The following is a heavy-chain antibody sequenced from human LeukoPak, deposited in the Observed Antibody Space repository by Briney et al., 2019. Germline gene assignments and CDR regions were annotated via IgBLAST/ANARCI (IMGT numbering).Heavy chain of an antibody. V-gene: IGHV4-4*09. CDR3: ARRYNYGYYFDF. J-gene: IGHJ4*02. CDR2: ISTDGST. Sequence: SETLSLTCTVSGASISSYHWSWVRQSPGKGLEWIGYISTDGSTNYSPSLKSRVTISVDTSTNQFSLRLSSVTAADTAVYYCARRYNYGYYFDFWGQGTLVTVSS. CDR1: GASISSYH. D-gene: IGHD5-18*01.